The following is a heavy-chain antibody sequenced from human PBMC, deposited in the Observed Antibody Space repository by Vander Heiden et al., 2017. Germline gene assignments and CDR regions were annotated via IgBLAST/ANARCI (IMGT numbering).Heavy chain of an antibody. Sequence: QVQLVQSGAEVKKPGSSVKVSCTASGGTFSSDAFNWVRQAPGQGLEWMGGIITIFGTANYAQKFQGRVTITADKSTSTAYMELSSLRSEDTAVYYCAREGPTGGYFDYWGQGTLGTVSS. CDR3: AREGPTGGYFDY. D-gene: IGHD3-16*01. CDR2: IITIFGTA. J-gene: IGHJ4*02. V-gene: IGHV1-69*06. CDR1: GGTFSSDA.